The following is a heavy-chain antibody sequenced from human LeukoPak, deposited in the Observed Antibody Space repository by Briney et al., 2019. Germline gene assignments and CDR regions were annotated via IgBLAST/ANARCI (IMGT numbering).Heavy chain of an antibody. CDR2: ICYRSDCNT. J-gene: IGHJ3*02. V-gene: IGHV6-1*01. CDR3: VRAGKIWYAFDI. CDR1: GDSVSSNSVA. Sequence: TSQTLSLTCAISGDSVSSNSVAWNWIRQSPSRGLEWLGRICYRSDCNTENALSVGSRITITADTSKNHLSLQLNSVTPEDTAVYYCVRAGKIWYAFDIWGQGTTVVVSS. D-gene: IGHD6-13*01.